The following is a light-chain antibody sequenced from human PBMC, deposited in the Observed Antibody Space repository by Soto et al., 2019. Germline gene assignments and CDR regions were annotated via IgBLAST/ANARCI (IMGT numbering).Light chain of an antibody. CDR1: QTISSW. J-gene: IGKJ5*01. V-gene: IGKV1-5*01. CDR2: DAY. CDR3: QQRHMWPIT. Sequence: DIQMTQSPSTLSGSVGDRVTITCRASQTISSWLAWYQQKPGKAPKLLIYDAYNRATGIPPRFSGSGSGTDFTLTISSLEPEDSAVYYCQQRHMWPITFGQGTRLEIK.